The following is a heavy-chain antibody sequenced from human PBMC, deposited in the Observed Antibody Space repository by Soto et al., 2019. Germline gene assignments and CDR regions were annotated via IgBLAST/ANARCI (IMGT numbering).Heavy chain of an antibody. CDR2: ISGRGTES. V-gene: IGHV3-23*01. CDR3: AKDGGVYSYEL. J-gene: IGHJ4*02. D-gene: IGHD5-18*01. CDR1: GFTFSNYA. Sequence: EVQLLESGGGLVQPGGSLRLSCAASGFTFSNYAMHWVRQAPGKGLEWVSSISGRGTESYYADSVKGRFTISRDNSRSTLSLQMNSLRAEDTAVYYCAKDGGVYSYELWGQGTLVTFSS.